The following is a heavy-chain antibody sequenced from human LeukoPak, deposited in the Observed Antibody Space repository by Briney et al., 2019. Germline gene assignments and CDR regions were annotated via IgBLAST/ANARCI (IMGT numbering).Heavy chain of an antibody. CDR1: GFTLSSFY. CDR3: ARGAWGYSVHFDN. J-gene: IGHJ4*02. CDR2: ISDGSDT. D-gene: IGHD3-16*01. Sequence: GGSLRLSCATSGFTLSSFYMHWVRHPRGKGLVWVSRISDGSDTKYADSAKGRFTISRDNTKNTVYLQMNNLGAEDTAVYYCARGAWGYSVHFDNWGQGALVTVSS. V-gene: IGHV3-74*03.